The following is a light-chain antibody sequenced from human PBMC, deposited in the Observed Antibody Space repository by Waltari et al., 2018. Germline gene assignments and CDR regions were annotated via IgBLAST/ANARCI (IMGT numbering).Light chain of an antibody. CDR3: QQRSNWPGT. Sequence: DIVLTQSPATLSLSPGERATLSCRASQSVRNYLAWYQQRPGQAPRLLIYAASNRATGIPARVSGSGSETDFTLTISSLEPEDVEVYYCQQRSNWPGTFGQGTKVEIK. CDR2: AAS. CDR1: QSVRNY. J-gene: IGKJ1*01. V-gene: IGKV3-11*01.